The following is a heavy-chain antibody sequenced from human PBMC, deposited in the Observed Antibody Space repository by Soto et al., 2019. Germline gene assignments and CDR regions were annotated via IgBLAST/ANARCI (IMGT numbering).Heavy chain of an antibody. Sequence: QVQLQESGPGLVKPSETLSLTCTVSGGSISSYYWSWIRQPPGKGLEWIGYIYYSGSTNYNPSLTRRVTLSVDTTKNQFSLKLSSVTAADTAVYYCALGDYGDKLDYWGQGTLVTVSS. CDR3: ALGDYGDKLDY. CDR1: GGSISSYY. D-gene: IGHD4-17*01. J-gene: IGHJ4*02. CDR2: IYYSGST. V-gene: IGHV4-59*08.